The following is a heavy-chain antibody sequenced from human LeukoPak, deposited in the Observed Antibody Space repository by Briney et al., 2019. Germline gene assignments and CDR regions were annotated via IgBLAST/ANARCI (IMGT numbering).Heavy chain of an antibody. CDR1: GYTFTGYY. Sequence: ASVKVSCKASGYTFTGYYMHWVRQAPGQGLGWMGWINPNSGGTNYAQKFQGWVTMTRDTSISTAYMELSRLRSDDTAVYYCARGGYDFWSGYYRPFDYWGQGTLVTVSS. V-gene: IGHV1-2*04. D-gene: IGHD3-3*01. CDR2: INPNSGGT. CDR3: ARGGYDFWSGYYRPFDY. J-gene: IGHJ4*02.